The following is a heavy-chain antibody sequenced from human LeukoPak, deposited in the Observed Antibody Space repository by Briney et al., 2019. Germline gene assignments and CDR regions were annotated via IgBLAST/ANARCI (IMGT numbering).Heavy chain of an antibody. CDR3: AHRDKSFGVIKNENWFDP. J-gene: IGHJ5*02. CDR1: GFSLTPNGVG. Sequence: SGPTPVKPTQTLTLTCSFSGFSLTPNGVGVAWLRQPPGKALEWLAVIYWNDHKRYTPSLENRLTITKDTSKNQVVLTMTNMDPADTATYFCAHRDKSFGVIKNENWFDPWGPGTPVTVSS. V-gene: IGHV2-5*01. D-gene: IGHD3-3*01. CDR2: IYWNDHK.